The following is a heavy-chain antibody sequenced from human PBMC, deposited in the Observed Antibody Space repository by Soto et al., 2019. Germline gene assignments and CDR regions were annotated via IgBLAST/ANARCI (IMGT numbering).Heavy chain of an antibody. Sequence: TLSLTCTVSGGSISSGGYYWSWIRQHPGKALEWIGYIYYSGSTYYNPSLKSRVTISVETSKNQFSLDLSSVTAADTAVYYCARVGGSGYYCYYWGQGTLVTVSS. J-gene: IGHJ4*02. V-gene: IGHV4-31*02. CDR2: IYYSGST. CDR3: ARVGGSGYYCYY. D-gene: IGHD2-15*01. CDR1: GGSISSGGYY.